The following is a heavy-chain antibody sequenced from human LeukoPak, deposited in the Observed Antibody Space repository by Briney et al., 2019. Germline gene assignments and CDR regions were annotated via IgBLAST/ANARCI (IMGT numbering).Heavy chain of an antibody. CDR1: GFTFSSYA. Sequence: GGSLRLSCGASGFTFSSYAMSWVRQAPGKGLEWVSGINWNGGSTGYADSVKGRFTISRDNAKNSLYLQMNSLRVEDTALYYCARGIRFLEWLSGFDYWGQGTLVTVSS. V-gene: IGHV3-20*04. D-gene: IGHD3-3*01. CDR3: ARGIRFLEWLSGFDY. J-gene: IGHJ4*02. CDR2: INWNGGST.